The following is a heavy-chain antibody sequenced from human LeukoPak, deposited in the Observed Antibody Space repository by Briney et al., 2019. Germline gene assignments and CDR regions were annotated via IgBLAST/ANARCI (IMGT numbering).Heavy chain of an antibody. V-gene: IGHV6-1*01. J-gene: IGHJ4*02. CDR2: TYYRSDWHN. CDR3: ARDLAGFGGYSYGMVDY. D-gene: IGHD5-18*01. CDR1: GDSVSSNSAA. Sequence: SHTLSLRCSFSGDSVSSNSAAWNWIRQSPSRGLEWLGRTYYRSDWHNYDAVSVKSLIIISPDTSKNQFSLQLKSVTPEDTAVYYCARDLAGFGGYSYGMVDYWGQGTLVTVSS.